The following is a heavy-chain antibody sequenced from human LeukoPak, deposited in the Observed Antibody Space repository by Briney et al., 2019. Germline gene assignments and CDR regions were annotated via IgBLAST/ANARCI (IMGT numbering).Heavy chain of an antibody. CDR1: GFTFSSYA. V-gene: IGHV3-23*01. J-gene: IGHJ4*02. D-gene: IGHD3-22*01. Sequence: PGGSLRLSCAASGFTFSSYAMSWVRQAPGKGLEWVSAISGSGGSTYYAGSVKGRFTISRDNSKNTLYLQMNSLRAEDTAVYYCAKSATYDSSGYPAGIDYWGQGTLVTVSS. CDR2: ISGSGGST. CDR3: AKSATYDSSGYPAGIDY.